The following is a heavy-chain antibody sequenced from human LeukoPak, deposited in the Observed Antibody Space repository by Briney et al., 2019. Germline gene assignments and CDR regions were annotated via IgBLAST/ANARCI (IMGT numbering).Heavy chain of an antibody. CDR2: IIPIFGTA. CDR1: GGTFSSYA. Sequence: ASVKVSCKASGGTFSSYAISWVRQAPGQGLEWMGGIIPIFGTANYAQKFQGRVTITADKSTSTAYMELSSLRSEDTAVYYCATREGTAAADNWFDPWGQGTLVTVSS. J-gene: IGHJ5*02. CDR3: ATREGTAAADNWFDP. V-gene: IGHV1-69*06. D-gene: IGHD6-13*01.